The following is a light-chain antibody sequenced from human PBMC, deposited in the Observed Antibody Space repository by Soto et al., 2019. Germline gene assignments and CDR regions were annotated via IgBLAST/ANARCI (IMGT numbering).Light chain of an antibody. CDR2: AAS. J-gene: IGKJ1*01. Sequence: IRMTQSPSSLPASTGDRVTITCRASQGISNYLAWYQQKPGKVPKLLIYAASTLQSWVPSRFSGSGSGTDFTLTVSSLQPEDVATYYCQKYNSPPWTVGQGTKVDIK. CDR1: QGISNY. CDR3: QKYNSPPWT. V-gene: IGKV1-27*01.